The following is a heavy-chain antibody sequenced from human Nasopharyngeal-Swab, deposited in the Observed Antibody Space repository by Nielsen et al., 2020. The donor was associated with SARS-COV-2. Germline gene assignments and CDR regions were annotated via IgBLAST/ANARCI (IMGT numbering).Heavy chain of an antibody. D-gene: IGHD3-22*01. CDR1: GFTFSSYW. V-gene: IGHV3-7*03. J-gene: IGHJ3*02. CDR2: IKQDGSEK. Sequence: GGSLRLSCAASGFTFSSYWMSWVRQAPGKGLEWVANIKQDGSEKYYVDSVKGRFTISRDNAKNTLYLQMNSLRAEDTAVYYCAKDATRMIVVVITVLAFDIWGQGTMVTVSS. CDR3: AKDATRMIVVVITVLAFDI.